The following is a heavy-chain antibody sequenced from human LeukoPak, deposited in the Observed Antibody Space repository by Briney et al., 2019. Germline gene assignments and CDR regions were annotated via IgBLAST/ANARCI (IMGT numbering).Heavy chain of an antibody. CDR3: ARETPGYSSGWYSTWGYYFDY. CDR1: GFTVSSNY. J-gene: IGHJ4*02. V-gene: IGHV3-53*01. D-gene: IGHD6-19*01. Sequence: GGSLRLSCAASGFTVSSNYMSWVRQAPGKRLEWVSVIYSGGSTYYADSVKGRFTISRDNSKNTLYLQMNSLRAEDTAVYYCARETPGYSSGWYSTWGYYFDYWGQGTLVTVSS. CDR2: IYSGGST.